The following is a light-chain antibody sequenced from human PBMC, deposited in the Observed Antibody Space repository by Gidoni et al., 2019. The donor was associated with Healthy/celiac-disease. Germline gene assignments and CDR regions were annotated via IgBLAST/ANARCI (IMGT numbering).Light chain of an antibody. CDR2: GAS. Sequence: PATLSVSPGERATLSCRASQSVSSNLAWYQQKPGQAPRLLIYGASTRATGIPARFSGSGSGTEFTLTISSLQSEDFAVYYCQQYNNWPYTFGQGTKLEIK. V-gene: IGKV3-15*01. J-gene: IGKJ2*01. CDR3: QQYNNWPYT. CDR1: QSVSSN.